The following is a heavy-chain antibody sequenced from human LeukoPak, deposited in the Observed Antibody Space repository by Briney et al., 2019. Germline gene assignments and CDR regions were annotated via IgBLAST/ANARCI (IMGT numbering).Heavy chain of an antibody. CDR3: ARDRFRAGYYYYYMDV. CDR2: IIPIFGTA. CDR1: GYTFTSYA. D-gene: IGHD3-10*01. V-gene: IGHV1-69*13. Sequence: SVKVSCKASGYTFTSYAMHWVRQAPGQGLEWMGGIIPIFGTANYAQKFQGRVTITADESTSTAYMELSSLRSEDTAVYYCARDRFRAGYYYYYMDVWGKGTTVTISS. J-gene: IGHJ6*03.